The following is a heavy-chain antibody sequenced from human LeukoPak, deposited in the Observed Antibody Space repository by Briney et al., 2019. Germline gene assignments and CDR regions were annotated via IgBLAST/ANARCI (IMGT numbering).Heavy chain of an antibody. CDR1: GFAFSNAW. CDR2: IKSKTDGGTT. CDR3: TTEQQLGGFDY. Sequence: GGSLRLSCAASGFAFSNAWMSWVRQAPGKGLEWVGRIKSKTDGGTTDYAAPVKGRFTISRDDSKNTLYLQMNSLKTEDTAVYYCTTEQQLGGFDYWGQGTLVTVSS. J-gene: IGHJ4*02. V-gene: IGHV3-15*01. D-gene: IGHD6-13*01.